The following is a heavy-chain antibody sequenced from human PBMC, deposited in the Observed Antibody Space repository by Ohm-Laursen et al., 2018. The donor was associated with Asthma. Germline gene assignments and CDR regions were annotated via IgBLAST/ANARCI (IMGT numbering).Heavy chain of an antibody. CDR2: IFSSTGT. V-gene: IGHV3-53*01. D-gene: IGHD1/OR15-1a*01. J-gene: IGHJ3*02. CDR3: AISLTTPGAFDI. Sequence: SLRLSCTASGFIVSTKFMIWVRQAPGKGLDWVSVIFSSTGTNYADSVKGRFTISRDNSKNTIYLQMNSLRAEDTAVYYCAISLTTPGAFDIWGQGTMITVSS. CDR1: GFIVSTKF.